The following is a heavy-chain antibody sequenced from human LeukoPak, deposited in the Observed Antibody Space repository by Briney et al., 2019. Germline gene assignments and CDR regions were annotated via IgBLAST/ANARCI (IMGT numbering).Heavy chain of an antibody. V-gene: IGHV3-23*01. CDR3: AKKEGTVTWGVDY. CDR1: GFTFSSYA. Sequence: PGGSLRLSCAASGFTFSSYAMSWVRQAPGKGLEWVSAISGSGGSTYYADYVKGRITIATDNSKNTLYLQMKSLRAEDTAVYYCAKKEGTVTWGVDYWGQGTLVTVSS. CDR2: ISGSGGST. D-gene: IGHD4-17*01. J-gene: IGHJ4*02.